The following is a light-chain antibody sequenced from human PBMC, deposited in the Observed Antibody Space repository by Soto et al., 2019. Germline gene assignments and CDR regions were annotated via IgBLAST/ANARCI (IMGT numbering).Light chain of an antibody. CDR3: QQYGSSPLP. Sequence: EIVLTQSPGTLSLSPGERATLSCRASQSVSSSYLAWYQQKPGQAPRLLIYGASSRATGIPDRFSGSGSGTACTFTISRLEPEDVAVYSCQQYGSSPLPFGGVTKVEIK. J-gene: IGKJ4*01. CDR1: QSVSSSY. CDR2: GAS. V-gene: IGKV3-20*01.